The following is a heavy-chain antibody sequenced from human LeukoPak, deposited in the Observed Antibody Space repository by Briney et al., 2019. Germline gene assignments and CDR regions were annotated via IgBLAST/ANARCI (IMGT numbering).Heavy chain of an antibody. V-gene: IGHV1-24*01. CDR2: SDPEDGER. J-gene: IGHJ4*02. CDR1: GKTLSDLS. Sequence: ASVKVSCKVTGKTLSDLSIHWLRQPPGKGLEWLGGSDPEDGERIYAQMFQGRVTMTEDTSIDTAYMELSSLRSEDTAVYYCVTGFTTMAVDYFDYWGQGTLVTVSP. CDR3: VTGFTTMAVDYFDY. D-gene: IGHD5-18*01.